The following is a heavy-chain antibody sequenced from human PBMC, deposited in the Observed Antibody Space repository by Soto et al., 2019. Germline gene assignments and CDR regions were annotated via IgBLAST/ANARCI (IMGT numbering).Heavy chain of an antibody. J-gene: IGHJ4*02. D-gene: IGHD2-15*01. CDR1: GFTFSSYA. V-gene: IGHV3-23*01. Sequence: GGSLRLSCAASGFTFSSYAMGWVRQGPGKGLEWVAVVSIGGSTHYADSVRGRLTISRDNSKNTLSLQMNSLTAEDTAVYFCAKRRGAGGHFDYWGQGALVTVSS. CDR3: AKRRGAGGHFDY. CDR2: VSIGGST.